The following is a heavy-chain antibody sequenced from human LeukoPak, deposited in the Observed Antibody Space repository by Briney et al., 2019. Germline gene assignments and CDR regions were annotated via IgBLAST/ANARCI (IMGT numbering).Heavy chain of an antibody. V-gene: IGHV6-1*01. CDR2: TYFRSKWYN. CDR3: ARGLLVGHPYYCAMDV. D-gene: IGHD2-8*02. CDR1: GDSVSSNSAT. J-gene: IGHJ6*02. Sequence: SQTLSLTCALSGDSVSSNSATWTWLRQSPSRGLEWLGGTYFRSKWYNDSAESVKSRISINPDTSKNQFSLQLSSVTPEDTAVYYCARGLLVGHPYYCAMDVWGQGTTVSVSS.